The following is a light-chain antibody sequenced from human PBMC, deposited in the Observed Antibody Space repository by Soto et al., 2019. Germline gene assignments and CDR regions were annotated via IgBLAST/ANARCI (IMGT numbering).Light chain of an antibody. J-gene: IGLJ3*02. Sequence: QAVVTQPPSASGTPGQRVTISCSGSSSNIGRNTVNWYQQFPGTAPKLLIYSNNQRPSGVPDRFSGSKSGTSASLAISGLQSEDEAYYYCGAWDDSLKGGVFGGGTKLTVL. V-gene: IGLV1-44*01. CDR2: SNN. CDR1: SSNIGRNT. CDR3: GAWDDSLKGGV.